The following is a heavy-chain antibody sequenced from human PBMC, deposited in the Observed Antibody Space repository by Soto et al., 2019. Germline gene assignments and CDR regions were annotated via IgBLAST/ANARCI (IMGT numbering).Heavy chain of an antibody. CDR2: SIPIFGTP. D-gene: IGHD3-22*01. CDR3: ARGDSPYYYDSSGYYNDY. Sequence: SVKVSCKASGCTFSGYAITWVRQAPGQGLEWMGGSIPIFGTPTYAQRLQGRVTITADESTATTYIELRSLKSEDTAVYYCARGDSPYYYDSSGYYNDYWGQGTMVTVSS. V-gene: IGHV1-69*13. J-gene: IGHJ4*01. CDR1: GCTFSGYA.